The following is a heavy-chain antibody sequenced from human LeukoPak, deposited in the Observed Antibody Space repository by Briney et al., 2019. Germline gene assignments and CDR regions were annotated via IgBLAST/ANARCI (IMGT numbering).Heavy chain of an antibody. V-gene: IGHV1-46*01. Sequence: ASVKVSFTASGYTFTSYYMHWVRQAPGQGLEWMGIINPSGGSTSYAQKFRGRVTMTRDTSTSTVYMELSSLRSEDTAVYYCARVFGAMVNGMDVWGQGTTVTVSS. CDR1: GYTFTSYY. J-gene: IGHJ6*02. CDR2: INPSGGST. CDR3: ARVFGAMVNGMDV. D-gene: IGHD5-18*01.